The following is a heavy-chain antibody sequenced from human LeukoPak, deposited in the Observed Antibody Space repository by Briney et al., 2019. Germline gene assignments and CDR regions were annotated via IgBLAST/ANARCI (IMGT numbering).Heavy chain of an antibody. Sequence: GGSLRLSCAASGFTFSTYSMNWVRQAPGKGLEWVASITSPVGHIYYADSLKGRITISRDNAKSSLYLQVNSLRAEDTAVYYCATDGQSSGWYGFDYWGQGTLVTVSS. CDR2: ITSPVGHI. CDR3: ATDGQSSGWYGFDY. D-gene: IGHD6-19*01. V-gene: IGHV3-21*01. CDR1: GFTFSTYS. J-gene: IGHJ4*02.